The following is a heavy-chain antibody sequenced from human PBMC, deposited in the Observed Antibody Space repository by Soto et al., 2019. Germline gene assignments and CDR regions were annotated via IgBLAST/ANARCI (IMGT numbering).Heavy chain of an antibody. CDR2: ISVSGATT. V-gene: IGHV3-23*01. CDR1: GVTFTDYA. Sequence: EVQLLESGGGFVQAGESLRLSCATSGVTFTDYAMSWVRQAPGKGLEWVSAISVSGATTYYAHSVQGRFSVSRDDSKRTLYLHLNTLRADDTAVYYCAGGDCSGDTCYILDYWGRGTLVTVSS. D-gene: IGHD2-15*01. J-gene: IGHJ4*02. CDR3: AGGDCSGDTCYILDY.